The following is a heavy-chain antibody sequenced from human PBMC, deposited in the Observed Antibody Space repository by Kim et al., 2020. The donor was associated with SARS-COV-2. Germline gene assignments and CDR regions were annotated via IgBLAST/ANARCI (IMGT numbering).Heavy chain of an antibody. CDR1: GGTFSSYA. D-gene: IGHD3-10*01. Sequence: SVKVSCKASGGTFSSYAISWVRQAPGQGLEWMGGIIPIFGTANYAQKFQGRVTITADESTSTAYMELSSLRSEDTAVYYCARDGSGSYDRLWWFDPWGQGTLVTVSS. CDR2: IIPIFGTA. J-gene: IGHJ5*02. V-gene: IGHV1-69*13. CDR3: ARDGSGSYDRLWWFDP.